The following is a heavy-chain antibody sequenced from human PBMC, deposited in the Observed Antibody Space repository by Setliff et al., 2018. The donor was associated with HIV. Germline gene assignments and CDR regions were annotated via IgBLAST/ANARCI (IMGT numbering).Heavy chain of an antibody. CDR1: GFTFGDYA. J-gene: IGHJ4*02. CDR3: TPTDYGGSDY. V-gene: IGHV3-49*04. Sequence: GGSLRLSCAASGFTFGDYALSWVRQAPGKGLEWVGFIRSKAYGGTTEYAASLKGRFTISRDDSKSIAYLQMNSLKTEDTAVYYCTPTDYGGSDYWGQGTLVTVSS. D-gene: IGHD3-10*01. CDR2: IRSKAYGGTT.